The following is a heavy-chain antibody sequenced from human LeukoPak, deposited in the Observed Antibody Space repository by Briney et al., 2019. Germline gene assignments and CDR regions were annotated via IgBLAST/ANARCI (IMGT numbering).Heavy chain of an antibody. CDR1: GSTLSRYL. D-gene: IGHD3-22*01. V-gene: IGHV3-74*01. J-gene: IGHJ4*02. CDR3: ARGSNYDSSGPDY. Sequence: TRGSLRLSSSASGSTLSRYLMHWVRQAPGKGLVWVSRINSDGSSTNYADSVRGRFTISRDNAKNTLYLQMNSLRAEDTAVYYCARGSNYDSSGPDYWGQGTLVTVSS. CDR2: INSDGSST.